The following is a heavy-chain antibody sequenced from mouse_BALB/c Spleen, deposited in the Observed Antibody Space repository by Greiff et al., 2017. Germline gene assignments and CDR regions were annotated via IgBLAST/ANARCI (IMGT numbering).Heavy chain of an antibody. CDR2: IWSGGST. J-gene: IGHJ4*01. CDR3: ARKRAYGNYGGYAMDY. CDR1: GFSLTSYG. V-gene: IGHV2-2*02. Sequence: VQLVESGPGLVQPSQSLSITCTVSGFSLTSYGVHWVRQSPGKGLEWLGVIWSGGSTDYNAAFISRLSISKDNSKSQVFFKMNSLQANDTAIYYCARKRAYGNYGGYAMDYWGQGTSVTVSS. D-gene: IGHD2-10*02.